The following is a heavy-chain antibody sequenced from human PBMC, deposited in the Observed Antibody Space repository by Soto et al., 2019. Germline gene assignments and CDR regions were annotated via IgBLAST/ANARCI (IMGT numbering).Heavy chain of an antibody. V-gene: IGHV3-30*04. D-gene: IGHD6-6*01. CDR3: TESSGGSSSVGMYY. CDR2: ITRDGYNK. Sequence: PGGSLRLSCAGSGFIFKNYALNWVRQAPGKGLEWVASITRDGYNKYYADSVKGRFTISRDNSRDTLSLQMTALTIEDSPVYYFTESSGGSSSVGMYYWGQGTRVRVSS. J-gene: IGHJ4*02. CDR1: GFIFKNYA.